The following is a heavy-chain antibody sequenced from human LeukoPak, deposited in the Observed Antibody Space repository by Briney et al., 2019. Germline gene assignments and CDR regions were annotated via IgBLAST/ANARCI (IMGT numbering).Heavy chain of an antibody. V-gene: IGHV3-23*01. Sequence: GGSLRLSCAASGFTFSNYAMSWVRQAPGKGLEWVSAISGSGGSTYYADSVKGRFTISRDNSKNTLYLQMNSLRAKDTAVYYCAELGITMIGGVWGKGTTVTISS. J-gene: IGHJ6*04. D-gene: IGHD3-10*02. CDR2: ISGSGGST. CDR1: GFTFSNYA. CDR3: AELGITMIGGV.